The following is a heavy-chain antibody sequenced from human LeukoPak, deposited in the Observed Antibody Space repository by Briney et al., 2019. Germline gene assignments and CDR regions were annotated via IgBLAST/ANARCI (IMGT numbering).Heavy chain of an antibody. V-gene: IGHV4-34*01. J-gene: IGHJ4*02. D-gene: IGHD3-22*01. CDR3: ARARYDSSGFVYDY. Sequence: SETLSLTCAVYGGSFSGYYWSWIRQPPGKGLEWIGEINHSGSTNYNPSLKSRVTISVDTSKNQFSLKLSSVTAADTAVYYCARARYDSSGFVYDYWGQGTLVTVSS. CDR2: INHSGST. CDR1: GGSFSGYY.